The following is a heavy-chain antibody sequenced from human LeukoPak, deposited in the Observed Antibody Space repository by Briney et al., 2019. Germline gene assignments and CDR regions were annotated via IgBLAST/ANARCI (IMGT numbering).Heavy chain of an antibody. V-gene: IGHV3-23*01. J-gene: IGHJ4*02. D-gene: IGHD3-22*01. CDR3: AKDFYDSSGSRYDY. CDR1: GFIFGHYV. Sequence: GGSLRLSCAASGFIFGHYVMSWVRQAPGVGLEWVSAIDGGGGRTWHADSVRGRFTISRDNSKNTLFMQMNSLRAEDTAVYYCAKDFYDSSGSRYDYWGQGTLVTVSS. CDR2: IDGGGGRT.